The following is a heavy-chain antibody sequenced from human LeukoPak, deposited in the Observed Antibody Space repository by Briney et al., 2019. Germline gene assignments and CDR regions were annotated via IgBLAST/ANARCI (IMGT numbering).Heavy chain of an antibody. Sequence: SETLSLTCAVYGGSFSGYYWSWIRQPPGKGLEWIGEINHSGSTNYNPSLKSRVTISVDTSKNQFSLKLSSVTAADTAVYYCASQRDWTLGDAFDIWGQGTMVTVSS. CDR3: ASQRDWTLGDAFDI. D-gene: IGHD3/OR15-3a*01. CDR2: INHSGST. J-gene: IGHJ3*02. V-gene: IGHV4-34*01. CDR1: GGSFSGYY.